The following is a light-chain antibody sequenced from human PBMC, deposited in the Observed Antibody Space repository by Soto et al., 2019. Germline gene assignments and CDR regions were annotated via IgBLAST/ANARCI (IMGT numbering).Light chain of an antibody. CDR1: QGISNW. Sequence: DIRMTQSPSSVSASVGDRVIISCRASQGISNWRAWYQQKPGKAPKLLIYAASNLQSGVPSRFSGSGSGTDFPLTISILQPEDFATYYCQQSVTSPLTFGGGTKVEI. CDR3: QQSVTSPLT. V-gene: IGKV1-12*01. CDR2: AAS. J-gene: IGKJ4*01.